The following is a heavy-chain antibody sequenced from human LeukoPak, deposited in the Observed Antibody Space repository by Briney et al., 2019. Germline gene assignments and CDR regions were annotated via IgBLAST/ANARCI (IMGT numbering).Heavy chain of an antibody. CDR3: ARSRITLARGVMDFDY. CDR2: ITSTGDT. J-gene: IGHJ4*02. V-gene: IGHV3-13*01. Sequence: QPGGSLRLSCAASGFTFSSYDMHWVRQATGKGLEWVSTITSTGDTYCPGSVKGRFTISRENAKNSLYLQMNSLRAGDTAVYYCARSRITLARGVMDFDYWGQGTLVTVSS. CDR1: GFTFSSYD. D-gene: IGHD3-10*01.